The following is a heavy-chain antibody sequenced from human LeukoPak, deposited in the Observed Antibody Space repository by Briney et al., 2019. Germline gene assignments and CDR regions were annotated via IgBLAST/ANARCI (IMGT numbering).Heavy chain of an antibody. CDR1: GFTFSSYA. Sequence: GGSLRLSCAASGFTFSSYAMHWVRQAPGKGLEYVSAISSNGGSTYYANSVKGRFTISRDNSKNTVYLQMNSLRAEDTAVYYCARDSRNYYDSSGYYYIPFDSWGQGTLVTVSS. CDR3: ARDSRNYYDSSGYYYIPFDS. V-gene: IGHV3-64*01. J-gene: IGHJ4*02. D-gene: IGHD3-22*01. CDR2: ISSNGGST.